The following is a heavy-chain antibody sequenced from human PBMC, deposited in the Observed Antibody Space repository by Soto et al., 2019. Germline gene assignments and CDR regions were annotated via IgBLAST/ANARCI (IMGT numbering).Heavy chain of an antibody. Sequence: LRLSCAPSGFTFSSYAMNWVRQAPGKGLEWVSVISGSDGSTYYADSVKGRFTISRDNAKNSLYLQMNSLRAEDTAVYYCARVNGYYYYGMDVWGQGTTVTVS. J-gene: IGHJ6*02. V-gene: IGHV3-23*01. CDR3: ARVNGYYYYGMDV. CDR1: GFTFSSYA. CDR2: ISGSDGST. D-gene: IGHD3-22*01.